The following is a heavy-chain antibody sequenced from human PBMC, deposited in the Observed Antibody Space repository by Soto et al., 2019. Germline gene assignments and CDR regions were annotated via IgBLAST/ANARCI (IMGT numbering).Heavy chain of an antibody. J-gene: IGHJ6*02. CDR3: ARIKLVEWFFINVDVYDMDV. CDR2: ISSDSRTI. CDR1: GFSLSDYA. D-gene: IGHD3-3*01. Sequence: GGSLRLSCVASGFSLSDYAVNWVRQAPGKGLEWISFISSDSRTIYYADSVEGRFTVSRDNARNSVSLQMDSLRDEDAAVYYCARIKLVEWFFINVDVYDMDVWGQGTPVTVSS. V-gene: IGHV3-48*02.